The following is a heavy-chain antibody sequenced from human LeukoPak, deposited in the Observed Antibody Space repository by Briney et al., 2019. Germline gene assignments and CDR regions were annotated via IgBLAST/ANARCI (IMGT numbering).Heavy chain of an antibody. CDR1: GYTFTSYD. Sequence: ASVKVSCKASGYTFTSYDINWVRQATGQGLEWMGWMNPNSGNTGYAQKFQGRVTMTRNTSISTAYMELSSLRSEDTAVYYCARLPPGIAVAGGGYWGQGTLVTVSS. CDR2: MNPNSGNT. CDR3: ARLPPGIAVAGGGY. V-gene: IGHV1-8*01. D-gene: IGHD6-19*01. J-gene: IGHJ4*02.